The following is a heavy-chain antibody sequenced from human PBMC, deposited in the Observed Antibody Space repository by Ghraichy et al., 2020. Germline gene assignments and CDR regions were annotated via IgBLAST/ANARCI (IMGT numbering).Heavy chain of an antibody. J-gene: IGHJ4*02. CDR2: IYYIGNT. Sequence: GSLRLSCTVSGGSISGYYWSWIRQPPGKGLEYIGYIYYIGNTYYNPSLKSRVTILVDTSKNQFSLKLTSVTTADTAVYYCARETPAAGHFDYWGQGALVTVSS. V-gene: IGHV4-59*01. CDR3: ARETPAAGHFDY. D-gene: IGHD6-13*01. CDR1: GGSISGYY.